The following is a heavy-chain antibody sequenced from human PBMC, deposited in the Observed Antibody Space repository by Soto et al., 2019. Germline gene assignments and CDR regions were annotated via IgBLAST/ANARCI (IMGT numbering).Heavy chain of an antibody. CDR1: VFTFSSYA. Sequence: PGGSLRLSCAASVFTFSSYAMSWVRQAPGKGLEWVSAISGSGGSTYYADSVKGRFTISRDNSKNTLYLQMNSLRAEDTAVYYCAKVQGYCNNGVCSPADYYYYGMDVWGQGTTVTVSS. CDR2: ISGSGGST. D-gene: IGHD2-8*01. J-gene: IGHJ6*02. CDR3: AKVQGYCNNGVCSPADYYYYGMDV. V-gene: IGHV3-23*01.